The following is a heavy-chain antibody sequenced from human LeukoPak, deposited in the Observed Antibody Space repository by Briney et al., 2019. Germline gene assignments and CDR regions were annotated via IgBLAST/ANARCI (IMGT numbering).Heavy chain of an antibody. J-gene: IGHJ4*02. CDR1: GFTFSSYW. V-gene: IGHV3-7*03. CDR3: ARGGITIFGGIIYQDY. Sequence: GGSLRLSCATSGFTFSSYWMSWVRQAPGKGLEWVANIKQDGSEKYYVDSVKGRFTISRDNAKNSLYLQMNSLRAEDTAFYYCARGGITIFGGIIYQDYWGQGTLVTVSS. CDR2: IKQDGSEK. D-gene: IGHD3-3*01.